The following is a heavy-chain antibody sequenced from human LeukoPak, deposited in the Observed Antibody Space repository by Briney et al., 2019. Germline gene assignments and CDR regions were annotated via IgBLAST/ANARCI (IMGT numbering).Heavy chain of an antibody. CDR3: ASIAVAGTGVGYYYYGVDV. CDR2: ISCSGGST. J-gene: IGHJ6*02. CDR1: GFTFSSYA. D-gene: IGHD6-19*01. Sequence: PAGSLTLSCAASGFTFSSYAMSCARQAPGEGREWVSAISCSGGSTYYADSVKGRFTISRDNSKNTLYLQMNSLRAEDTAVYYCASIAVAGTGVGYYYYGVDVWGQGTTVTVSS. V-gene: IGHV3-23*01.